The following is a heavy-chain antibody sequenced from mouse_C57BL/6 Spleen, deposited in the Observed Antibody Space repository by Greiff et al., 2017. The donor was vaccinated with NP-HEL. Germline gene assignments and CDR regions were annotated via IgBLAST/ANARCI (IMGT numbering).Heavy chain of an antibody. V-gene: IGHV5-4*01. Sequence: EVHLVESGGGLVKPGGSLKLSCAASGFTFSSYAMSWVRQTPEKRLEWVATISDGGSYTYYPDNVKGRFTISRDNAKNNLYLQMSHLKSEDTAMYYCARDPYPYYFDYWGQGTTLTVSS. CDR1: GFTFSSYA. CDR2: ISDGGSYT. CDR3: ARDPYPYYFDY. J-gene: IGHJ2*01.